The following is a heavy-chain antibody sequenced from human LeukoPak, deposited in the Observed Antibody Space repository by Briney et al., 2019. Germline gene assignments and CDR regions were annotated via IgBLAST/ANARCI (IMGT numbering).Heavy chain of an antibody. Sequence: SETLSLICTVSGGSISTYYWMWIRQPPGKGLEWIGCTHYSGSTNYNPSLKSRVTMSVDTSKNLFSLKLGSVTAADSAVYYCARGDMMLRGVIDEIDPWGQGTLVTVSS. CDR3: ARGDMMLRGVIDEIDP. J-gene: IGHJ5*02. CDR2: THYSGST. CDR1: GGSISTYY. V-gene: IGHV4-59*01. D-gene: IGHD3-10*01.